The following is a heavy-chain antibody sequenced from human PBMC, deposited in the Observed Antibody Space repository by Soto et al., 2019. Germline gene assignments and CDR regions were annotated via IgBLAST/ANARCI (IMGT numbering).Heavy chain of an antibody. D-gene: IGHD5-12*01. CDR3: ASGGQTIIPKD. CDR2: INHGGST. J-gene: IGHJ4*02. Sequence: AETLSLTCAVYVGSFSVYYWSWIRQPPGKGLDWIGEINHGGSTNYNPSLKSRVTISIDTSKNQFSLKLSSVTAADTAVYYCASGGQTIIPKDWGQGTLVTVS. V-gene: IGHV4-34*01. CDR1: VGSFSVYY.